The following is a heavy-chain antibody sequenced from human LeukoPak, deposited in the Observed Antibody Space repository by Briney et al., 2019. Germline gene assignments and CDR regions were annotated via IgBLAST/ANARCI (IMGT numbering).Heavy chain of an antibody. CDR1: GGSISSYY. D-gene: IGHD1-1*01. CDR2: IYISGST. Sequence: SETLSLTCTVSGGSISSYYWSWIRQPAGKGLEWLVRIYISGSTNYNPSLKSRVTMSVDTSKNQFSLKLSSVTAADTAVYYCARDRGTWNDDGFDYWGQGTLVTVSS. CDR3: ARDRGTWNDDGFDY. V-gene: IGHV4-4*07. J-gene: IGHJ4*02.